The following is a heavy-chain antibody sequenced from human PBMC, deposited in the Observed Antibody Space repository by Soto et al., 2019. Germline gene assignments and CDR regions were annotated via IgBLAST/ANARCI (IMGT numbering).Heavy chain of an antibody. CDR1: GGSLSNYG. CDR2: IIPVFGTA. CDR3: ARGDATKIVVTTYYAMDV. V-gene: IGHV1-69*13. J-gene: IGHJ6*02. Sequence: GASVKVSCKASGGSLSNYGISWVRQAPGQGLEWVGGIIPVFGTANYAQKFQGRVTITADESTNIVYMDVTSLRSEDTAVYYCARGDATKIVVTTYYAMDVWGQGTTVTV. D-gene: IGHD4-17*01.